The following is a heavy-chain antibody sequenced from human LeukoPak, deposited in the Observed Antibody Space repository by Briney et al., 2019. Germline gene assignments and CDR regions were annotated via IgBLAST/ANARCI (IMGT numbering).Heavy chain of an antibody. V-gene: IGHV3-30*18. J-gene: IGHJ4*02. Sequence: PGRSLRLSCAASGFTFSSYDMHWVRQARGKGLEWVAVVSYDGSNEYYADSVKGRFTISRDNSKNTLYLQMNSLRAEDTAVYYCGKDLLAYSRSSPGDDWGQGTLVSVSS. CDR3: GKDLLAYSRSSPGDD. CDR1: GFTFSSYD. D-gene: IGHD6-6*01. CDR2: VSYDGSNE.